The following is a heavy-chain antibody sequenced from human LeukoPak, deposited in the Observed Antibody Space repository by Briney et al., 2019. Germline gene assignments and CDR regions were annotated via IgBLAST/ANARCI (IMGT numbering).Heavy chain of an antibody. J-gene: IGHJ4*02. D-gene: IGHD3-22*01. V-gene: IGHV3-21*04. CDR3: AKDIDSSGYVFYFDY. CDR1: GFTFSSYY. Sequence: GGSLRLSCVASGFTFSSYYMNWVRQAPGKGLEWISSIGDNDDYIYYADSVRGRFTISRDDAKNSLYLQMNSLRAEDTAVYYCAKDIDSSGYVFYFDYWGQGTLVTVSS. CDR2: IGDNDDYI.